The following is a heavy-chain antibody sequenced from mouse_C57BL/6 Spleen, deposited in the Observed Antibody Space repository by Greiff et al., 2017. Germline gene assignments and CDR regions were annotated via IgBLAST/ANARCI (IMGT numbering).Heavy chain of an antibody. Sequence: EVKLMESGGGLVQSGRSLRLSCATSGFTFSDFYMEWVRQAPGKGLEWIAASRNKANDYTTEYSASVKGRFIVSRDTSQSILYLQMNALRAEDTAIYYCARAFDGYLLAMDYWGQGTSVTVSS. CDR1: GFTFSDFY. V-gene: IGHV7-1*01. CDR2: SRNKANDYTT. J-gene: IGHJ4*01. D-gene: IGHD2-3*01. CDR3: ARAFDGYLLAMDY.